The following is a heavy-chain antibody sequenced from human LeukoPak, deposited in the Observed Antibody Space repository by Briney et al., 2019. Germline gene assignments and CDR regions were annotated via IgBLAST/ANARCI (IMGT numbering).Heavy chain of an antibody. CDR2: INSDGSST. D-gene: IGHD3-9*01. V-gene: IGHV3-74*01. J-gene: IGHJ4*02. CDR3: AREGRYDILAGYSPPYDY. Sequence: GGSLRLSCAASGFTFSSYWMHWVRQAPGKGLVWVSRINSDGSSTSYADSVKGRFTISRDNAKKTLYLQMNSLRAEDTAVYYCAREGRYDILAGYSPPYDYWGQGTLVTVSS. CDR1: GFTFSSYW.